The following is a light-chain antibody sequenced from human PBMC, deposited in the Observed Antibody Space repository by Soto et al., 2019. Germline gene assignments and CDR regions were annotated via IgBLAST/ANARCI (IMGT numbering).Light chain of an antibody. CDR1: QSVSSSF. CDR2: GAS. Sequence: EIVLTQSPGTLSLSPGERATLSCRASQSVSSSFLAWYQQKPGQAPRLLIYGASSRATGIPDRFSGSGSGTDFTLTISRLEPEDFAVYYCHQYDNSPPWTFGQGTKVEMK. J-gene: IGKJ1*01. CDR3: HQYDNSPPWT. V-gene: IGKV3-20*01.